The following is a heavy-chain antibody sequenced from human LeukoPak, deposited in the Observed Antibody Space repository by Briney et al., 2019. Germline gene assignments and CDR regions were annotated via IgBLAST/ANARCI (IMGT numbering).Heavy chain of an antibody. CDR3: ARGGRWLQSPPEN. CDR2: ISSSSSYI. V-gene: IGHV3-21*01. J-gene: IGHJ4*02. D-gene: IGHD5-24*01. Sequence: GGSLRLSCAASGFTFSSYSMNWVRQAPGKGLEWVSSISSSSSYIYYADSVKGRFTISRDNAKNSLYLQMDSLRAEDTAVYYCARGGRWLQSPPENWGQGTLVTVPS. CDR1: GFTFSSYS.